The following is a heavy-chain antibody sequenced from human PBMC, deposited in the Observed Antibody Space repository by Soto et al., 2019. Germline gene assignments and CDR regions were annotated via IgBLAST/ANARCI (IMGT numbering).Heavy chain of an antibody. V-gene: IGHV5-51*01. D-gene: IGHD2-2*02. J-gene: IGHJ5*02. CDR2: IYPGDSDT. Sequence: GESLKISCKGSGYSFTSYWIGWVRQMPGKGLEWMGIIYPGDSDTRYSPSFQGQVTISADKSISTAYLQWSSLKASDTAMYYCARLPVCTSCSTGNEGWFDPWGQGTLVTV. CDR1: GYSFTSYW. CDR3: ARLPVCTSCSTGNEGWFDP.